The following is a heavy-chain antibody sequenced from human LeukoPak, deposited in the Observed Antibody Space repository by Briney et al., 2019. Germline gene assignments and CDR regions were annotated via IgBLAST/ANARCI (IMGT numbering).Heavy chain of an antibody. CDR1: GFIFSNYA. CDR2: ISGGGGGT. Sequence: PGGSLRLSCAASGFIFSNYAMSWVRQAPGKGPEWVSGISGGGGGTYYADSVQGRFTISRDASKNTLFLQMNSPRADDTAVYYCARKADSSGSGDYWGQGTLVTASS. D-gene: IGHD3-22*01. J-gene: IGHJ4*02. CDR3: ARKADSSGSGDY. V-gene: IGHV3-23*01.